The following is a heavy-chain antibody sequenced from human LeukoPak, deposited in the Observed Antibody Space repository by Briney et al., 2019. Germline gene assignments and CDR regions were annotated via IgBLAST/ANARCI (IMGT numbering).Heavy chain of an antibody. CDR3: AKEGVSYYDSSGYSI. J-gene: IGHJ3*02. Sequence: GGALRLSWAASGLTLSSEGRQWVGQAGGKGMKRVAVIWYDGSNKYYADSVKGRFTISRDNSKNTLYLQMNSLRAEDTAVYYCAKEGVSYYDSSGYSIWGQGTMVTVSS. CDR1: GLTLSSEG. V-gene: IGHV3-33*06. CDR2: IWYDGSNK. D-gene: IGHD3-22*01.